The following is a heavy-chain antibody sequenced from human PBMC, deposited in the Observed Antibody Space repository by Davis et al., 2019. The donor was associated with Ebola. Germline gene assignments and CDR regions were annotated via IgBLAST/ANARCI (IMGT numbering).Heavy chain of an antibody. J-gene: IGHJ4*02. D-gene: IGHD2-2*01. CDR1: GYTLTELS. CDR3: ALIVVVPAANPPLDY. CDR2: FDPEDGET. V-gene: IGHV1-24*01. Sequence: ASVKVSCKVSGYTLTELSRHWVRQAPGKGLEWMGGFDPEDGETIYAQKFQGRVTMTEDTSTDTAYMELSRLRSDDTAVYYCALIVVVPAANPPLDYWGQGTLVTVSS.